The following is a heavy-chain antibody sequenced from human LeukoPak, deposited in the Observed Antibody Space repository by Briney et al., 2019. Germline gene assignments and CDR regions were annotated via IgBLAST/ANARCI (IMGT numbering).Heavy chain of an antibody. CDR3: ARVEPRGIAVAGPVFDY. D-gene: IGHD6-19*01. CDR2: INPNSGGT. V-gene: IGHV1-2*02. Sequence: ASVKVSCKASGYTFTGYYMHWVRQAPGQGLEWMGWINPNSGGTNYAQKCQGRVTMTRDTSISTAYMELSRLRSDDTAVYYCARVEPRGIAVAGPVFDYWGQGTLVTVSS. CDR1: GYTFTGYY. J-gene: IGHJ4*02.